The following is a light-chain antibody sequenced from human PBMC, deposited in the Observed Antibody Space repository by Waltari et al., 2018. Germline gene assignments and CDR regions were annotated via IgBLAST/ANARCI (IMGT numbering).Light chain of an antibody. CDR3: QQSYSTPQT. CDR2: TAS. V-gene: IGKV1-39*01. CDR1: QSISNY. Sequence: DIQMTQSPSSLSASVGDRVTITCRASQSISNYLNWYQQKPGKAPKLLIYTASSLQSGVPSRFSGSGSETDFTLTISSLHPEDFATYYCQQSYSTPQTFGQGTKVEIK. J-gene: IGKJ1*01.